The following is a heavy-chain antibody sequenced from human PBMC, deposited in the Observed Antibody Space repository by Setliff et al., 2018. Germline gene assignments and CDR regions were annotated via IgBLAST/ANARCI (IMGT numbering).Heavy chain of an antibody. V-gene: IGHV4-34*01. CDR2: INHDGGS. D-gene: IGHD3-22*01. Sequence: TCAVYGESLRGYYWTWIRQSPGKGLEWIGEINHDGGSNYNPSLKSRVTMSIDMSEKQFSLKLRSVTVADTAVYYCARGQDYYDPSGYYKLGYWGPGTLVTVSS. CDR1: GESLRGYY. J-gene: IGHJ4*02. CDR3: ARGQDYYDPSGYYKLGY.